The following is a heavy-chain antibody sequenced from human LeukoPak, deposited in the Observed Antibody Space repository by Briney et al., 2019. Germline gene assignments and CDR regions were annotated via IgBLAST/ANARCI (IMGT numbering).Heavy chain of an antibody. CDR2: ISGNGGSP. V-gene: IGHV3-23*01. J-gene: IGHJ3*02. CDR3: AKGGSVTAPDDAFDI. Sequence: GGSLRLSCAASGFTFSTYAVSWVRQAPGKGLEWVSVISGNGGSPYYADSVKGRFTISRDNSKNTLYLQMNSLRAEDMGVYYCAKGGSVTAPDDAFDIWGQGTMVTVSS. CDR1: GFTFSTYA. D-gene: IGHD5/OR15-5a*01.